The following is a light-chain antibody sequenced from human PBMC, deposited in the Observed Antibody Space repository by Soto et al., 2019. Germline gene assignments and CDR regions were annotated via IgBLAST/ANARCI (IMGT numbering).Light chain of an antibody. CDR1: QDVDSW. Sequence: DIQMTQSPSSVSASVGDRVTITCRASQDVDSWLAWYQQRPGKAPKLLIYAASSLQSGVPSRFSGSGSGTDFTFTISSLQPEDFATYYCQQGTSFPWTFGQGTKVEIK. J-gene: IGKJ1*01. CDR3: QQGTSFPWT. CDR2: AAS. V-gene: IGKV1-12*01.